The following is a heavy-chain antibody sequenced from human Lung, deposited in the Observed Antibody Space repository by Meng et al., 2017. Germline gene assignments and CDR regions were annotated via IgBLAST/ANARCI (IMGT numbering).Heavy chain of an antibody. D-gene: IGHD6-19*01. CDR1: LGSITSGNW. CDR3: ASHVTMAGQRGFDY. J-gene: IGHJ4*02. CDR2: ISQSGRT. V-gene: IGHV4-4*02. Sequence: QVQLQESGPGLVKPTGTLSLTCSVSLGSITSGNWWSWVRQPPGKGLEWIGEISQSGRTNYDPSLRGRVTISVESNTQFSLKLSSVTAADTAVYYCASHVTMAGQRGFDYWGQGTLVTVSS.